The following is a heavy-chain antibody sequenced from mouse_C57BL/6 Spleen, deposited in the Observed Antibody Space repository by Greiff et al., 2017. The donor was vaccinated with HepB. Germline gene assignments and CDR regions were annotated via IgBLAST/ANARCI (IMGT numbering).Heavy chain of an antibody. V-gene: IGHV5-17*01. J-gene: IGHJ4*01. Sequence: EVKLMESGGGLVKPGGSLKLSCAASGFTFSDYGMHWVRQAPEKGLEWVAYISSGSSTIYYADTVKGRFTISRDNAKNTLFLQMTSLRSEDTAMYYCARRKSHYYAMDYWGQGTSVTVSS. CDR2: ISSGSSTI. CDR1: GFTFSDYG. CDR3: ARRKSHYYAMDY.